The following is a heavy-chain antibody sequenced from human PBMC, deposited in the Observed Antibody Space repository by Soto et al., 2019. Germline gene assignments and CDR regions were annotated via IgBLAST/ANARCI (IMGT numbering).Heavy chain of an antibody. Sequence: SCAASVFTFSSSYMSLVRQAPGKGLEWVSGIHVGDSTYYADSVRGRFTISRDTSENTLYLQMNSLRSEDAGVYYCARDCCSGNHYAHWGQGVLVTVSS. CDR3: ARDCCSGNHYAH. V-gene: IGHV3-53*01. J-gene: IGHJ4*02. CDR2: IHVGDST. CDR1: VFTFSSSY. D-gene: IGHD1-26*01.